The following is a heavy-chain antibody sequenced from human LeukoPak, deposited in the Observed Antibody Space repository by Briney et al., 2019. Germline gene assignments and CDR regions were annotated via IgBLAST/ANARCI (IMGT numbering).Heavy chain of an antibody. CDR2: FIPIFGTA. J-gene: IGHJ3*02. CDR3: ARHSSGWYGDAFDI. CDR1: GGTFSSYA. Sequence: SVKVSCKASGGTFSSYAINWVRQAPGQGLEWMGGFIPIFGTANFAQKFQGRVTITADESTSTAFMYLNSLRSDDTAVYYCARHSSGWYGDAFDIWGQGTMVTVSS. D-gene: IGHD6-19*01. V-gene: IGHV1-69*13.